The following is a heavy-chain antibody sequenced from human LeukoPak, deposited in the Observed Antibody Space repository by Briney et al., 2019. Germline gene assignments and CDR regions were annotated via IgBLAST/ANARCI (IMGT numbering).Heavy chain of an antibody. Sequence: PSETLSLTCTVSGGSLSSGSYYWSWLRQPAGTALEWLGRIYTSGSTNHNTSLKSRVPISVDTSKSQLSLKLSSVTAADTAVYYCARGTLEYCSSTSCSIPYYYYYYMDVWGKGTTVTVSS. CDR3: ARGTLEYCSSTSCSIPYYYYYYMDV. D-gene: IGHD2-2*01. CDR1: GGSLSSGSYY. V-gene: IGHV4-61*02. J-gene: IGHJ6*03. CDR2: IYTSGST.